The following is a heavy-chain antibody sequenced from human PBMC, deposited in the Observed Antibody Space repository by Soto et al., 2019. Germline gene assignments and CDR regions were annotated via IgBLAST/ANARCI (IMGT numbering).Heavy chain of an antibody. CDR2: ISGSGGST. J-gene: IGHJ6*02. Sequence: GGSLRLSCAASGFTFSSYAMSWVRQAPGKGLEWVSAISGSGGSTYYADSVKGRFTISRDNSKNTLYLQMNSLRAEDTAVYYCATTTRRYTHGYPSYYYGVDVWGQGTTVTVSS. V-gene: IGHV3-23*01. CDR1: GFTFSSYA. CDR3: ATTTRRYTHGYPSYYYGVDV. D-gene: IGHD5-18*01.